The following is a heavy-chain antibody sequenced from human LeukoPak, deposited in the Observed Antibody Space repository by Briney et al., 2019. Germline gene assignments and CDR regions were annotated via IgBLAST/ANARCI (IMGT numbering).Heavy chain of an antibody. CDR3: ARDVNKVVVSTFDY. Sequence: GGSLRLSCAASGFTFSSYAMHWVRQAPGKGLEWVAVIPYDGSNKYYADSVKGRFTISRDNSKNTLYLQMNSLRAEDTAVYYCARDVNKVVVSTFDYWGQGTLVTVSS. V-gene: IGHV3-30*04. CDR2: IPYDGSNK. CDR1: GFTFSSYA. D-gene: IGHD3-22*01. J-gene: IGHJ4*02.